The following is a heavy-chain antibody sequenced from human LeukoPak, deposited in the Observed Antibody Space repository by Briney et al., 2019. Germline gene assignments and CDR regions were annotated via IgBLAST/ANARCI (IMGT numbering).Heavy chain of an antibody. CDR1: GGSISSSSYY. CDR2: IYYSGST. Sequence: SETLSLTCTVSGGSISSSSYYWGWIRQPPGKGLEWIGSIYYSGSTYYNPSLKSRVTTSVDTSKNQFSLKLSSVTAADTAVYYCAGTYYYYMDVWGKGTTVTVSS. J-gene: IGHJ6*03. CDR3: AGTYYYYMDV. V-gene: IGHV4-39*07.